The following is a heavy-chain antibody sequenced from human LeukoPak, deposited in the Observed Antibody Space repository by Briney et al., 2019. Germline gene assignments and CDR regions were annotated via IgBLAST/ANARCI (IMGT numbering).Heavy chain of an antibody. CDR3: ARGSGSYKFNYYYYYMDV. CDR1: GYTFTSYD. J-gene: IGHJ6*03. CDR2: IIPIFGTA. V-gene: IGHV1-69*13. D-gene: IGHD1-26*01. Sequence: ASVKVSCKASGYTFTSYDISWVRQAPGQGLEWMGGIIPIFGTANYAQKFQGRVTITADESTSTAYMELSSLRSEDTAVYYCARGSGSYKFNYYYYYMDVWGKGTTVTVSS.